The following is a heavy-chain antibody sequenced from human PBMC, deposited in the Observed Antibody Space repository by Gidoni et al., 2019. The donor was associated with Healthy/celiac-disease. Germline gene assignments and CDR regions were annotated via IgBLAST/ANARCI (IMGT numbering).Heavy chain of an antibody. CDR1: GFTFSSYA. CDR3: AREISSGSFDY. J-gene: IGHJ4*02. V-gene: IGHV3-30-3*01. CDR2: ISYDGSNK. D-gene: IGHD3-22*01. Sequence: QVQLVESGGGVVQPGRSLRLSCAASGFTFSSYARHWVRQAPGKGLEWVVVISYDGSNKYYADSVKGRFTISRDNSKNTLYLQMNSLRAEDTAVYYCAREISSGSFDYWGQGTLVTVSS.